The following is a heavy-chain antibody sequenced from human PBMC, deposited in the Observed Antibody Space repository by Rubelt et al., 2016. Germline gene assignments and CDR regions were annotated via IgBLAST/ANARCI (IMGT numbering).Heavy chain of an antibody. D-gene: IGHD3-10*01. CDR2: IYYSGTA. CDR3: ARDPRYHGSGSPFDY. J-gene: IGHJ4*02. Sequence: QLQLQESGPGLVKPSETLSLTCTVSGGSISTSSYYWGWIRQPPGKGLEWIVSIYYSGTANYNPSLKSRVTISVDTSKNQISRKLTSVTAADTAVYYCARDPRYHGSGSPFDYWGQGTLVTVSS. CDR1: GGSISTSSYY. V-gene: IGHV4-39*07.